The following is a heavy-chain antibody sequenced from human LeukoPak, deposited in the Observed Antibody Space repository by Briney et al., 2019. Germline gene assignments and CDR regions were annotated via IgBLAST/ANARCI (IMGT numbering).Heavy chain of an antibody. V-gene: IGHV1-8*01. Sequence: ASVKVSCKASGYTFTSYDINWVRQATGQGLEWMGWMNPNSGNTGYAQKFQGRVTITADKSTSTAYMELSSLRSEDTAVYYCAREASGGALGWFDPWGQGTLVTVSS. CDR2: MNPNSGNT. CDR3: AREASGGALGWFDP. J-gene: IGHJ5*02. CDR1: GYTFTSYD. D-gene: IGHD3-16*01.